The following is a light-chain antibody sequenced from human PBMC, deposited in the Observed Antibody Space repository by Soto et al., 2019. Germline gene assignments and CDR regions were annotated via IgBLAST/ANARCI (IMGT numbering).Light chain of an antibody. CDR3: SSWTSSSSYV. J-gene: IGLJ1*01. CDR1: SSDVGGYNY. V-gene: IGLV2-14*01. CDR2: DVS. Sequence: SALTQPASVSGSPGQSITISCTGTSSDVGGYNYVSWYQQHPGKAPKLMIYDVSNRPSGVSNRFSGSKSGNTASLTISGLQAEDEADYYCSSWTSSSSYVFGSGTKVTVL.